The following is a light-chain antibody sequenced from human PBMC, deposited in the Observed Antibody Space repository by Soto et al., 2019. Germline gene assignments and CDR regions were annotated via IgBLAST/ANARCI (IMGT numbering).Light chain of an antibody. J-gene: IGKJ1*01. CDR2: DAS. CDR1: PSVSNS. Sequence: ESVLTQSPATLSLSPGERATLSCRASPSVSNSLAWYQHKPGQAPRLLIYDASNRATGVPTRFSGSGSGTDFTLSISRLEPEDFAVYYCQQYGSSPPRTFGQGTKVEMK. CDR3: QQYGSSPPRT. V-gene: IGKV3-20*01.